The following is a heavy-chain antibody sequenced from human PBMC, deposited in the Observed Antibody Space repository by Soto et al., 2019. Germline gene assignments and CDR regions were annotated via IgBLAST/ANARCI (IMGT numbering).Heavy chain of an antibody. CDR2: INSDGSTT. V-gene: IGHV3-74*01. CDR1: GFRFSSLV. Sequence: GLACAACGFRFSSLVMDGLCQDKGKGLVWVSRINSDGSTTSYADSVKGRFTISRDNAKNTLYLQMNSLRAEDTAVYYCARIPPGWGGEQLVLDYWGHGTLVTVSS. J-gene: IGHJ4*01. D-gene: IGHD6-13*01. CDR3: ARIPPGWGGEQLVLDY.